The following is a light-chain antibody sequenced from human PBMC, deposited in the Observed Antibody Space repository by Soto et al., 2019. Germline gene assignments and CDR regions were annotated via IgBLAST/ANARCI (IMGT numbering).Light chain of an antibody. CDR1: QSLLHSDGKTY. CDR2: RVS. CDR3: MQGTHWPPWT. J-gene: IGKJ1*01. V-gene: IGKV2-30*02. Sequence: DVVMTQSPLSLPVTLGQPASISCRSSQSLLHSDGKTYLNWFQQRPGQSPRRLIYRVSNRDSGVPDRFSGSGSGTDFTLEISRVEAEDVGVYYCMQGTHWPPWTFGQGTKVEIK.